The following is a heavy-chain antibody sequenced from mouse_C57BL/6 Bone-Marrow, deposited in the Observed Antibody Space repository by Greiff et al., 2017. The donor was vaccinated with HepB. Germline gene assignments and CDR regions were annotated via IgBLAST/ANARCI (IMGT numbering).Heavy chain of an antibody. D-gene: IGHD6-1*01. V-gene: IGHV5-12*01. CDR2: ISNGGGST. Sequence: EVKLEESGGGLVQPGGSLKLSCASSGFTFSDYYMYWVRQTPEKRLEWVAYISNGGGSTYYPDTVKGRFTISRDNAKNTLYLQMRRRKSEDTAMYYCARRAGIAWFAYWGQGTLVTVAA. CDR3: ARRAGIAWFAY. CDR1: GFTFSDYY. J-gene: IGHJ3*01.